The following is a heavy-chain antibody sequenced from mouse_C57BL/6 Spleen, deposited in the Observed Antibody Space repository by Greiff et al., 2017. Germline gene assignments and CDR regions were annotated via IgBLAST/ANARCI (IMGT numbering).Heavy chain of an antibody. D-gene: IGHD3-3*01. Sequence: EVKLMESGAELVRPGASVKLSCTASGFNIKDDYMNWVKQRPEQGLEWIGWIDPENGDTEYASKFQGKATITADTSSNTAYLQLSSLTSEDTAVYYCTRPRAWFAYWGQGTLVTVSA. V-gene: IGHV14-4*01. CDR3: TRPRAWFAY. J-gene: IGHJ3*01. CDR1: GFNIKDDY. CDR2: IDPENGDT.